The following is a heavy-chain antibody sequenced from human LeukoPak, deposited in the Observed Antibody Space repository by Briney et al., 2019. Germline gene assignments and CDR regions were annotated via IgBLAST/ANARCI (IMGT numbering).Heavy chain of an antibody. J-gene: IGHJ4*02. V-gene: IGHV4-34*01. CDR3: ARSAFDSSGWKGNDY. D-gene: IGHD6-19*01. Sequence: SETLSLTCAVYVGSFSDYHWSWISQSPGKGLEWIGEINHRGSANYNPSLQSRVTMSVDTSKNQFSLRLTSVTVADTAVYYCARSAFDSSGWKGNDYWGQGTLVTVSS. CDR2: INHRGSA. CDR1: VGSFSDYH.